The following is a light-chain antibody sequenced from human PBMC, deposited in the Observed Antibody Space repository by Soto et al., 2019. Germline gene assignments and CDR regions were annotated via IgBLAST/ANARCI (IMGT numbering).Light chain of an antibody. CDR2: DVN. V-gene: IGLV2-14*01. CDR1: SSDVGGYDF. Sequence: QSVLTQPASVSGAPGQSITISCTGTSSDVGGYDFVSWYQHHPGKVPKLIIYDVNNRPSGLSNRFSGSKSGNTASLTISGLQTDDEADYYCISYTNSHTRVFGTGTQLTVL. J-gene: IGLJ7*01. CDR3: ISYTNSHTRV.